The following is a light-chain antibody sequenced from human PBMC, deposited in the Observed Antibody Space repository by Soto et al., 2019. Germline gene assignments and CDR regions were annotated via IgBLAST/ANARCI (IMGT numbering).Light chain of an antibody. Sequence: EIVLTQSPGTLSLSPGERSTLSCSASQSISNSYLAWYQQKPGQAPRLLIYGASSRATGIPDRFSGSGSVTDFTLTISRLEPEDFAVYFCQQYGSSPRTFGQGTKVE. CDR2: GAS. CDR1: QSISNSY. CDR3: QQYGSSPRT. J-gene: IGKJ1*01. V-gene: IGKV3-20*01.